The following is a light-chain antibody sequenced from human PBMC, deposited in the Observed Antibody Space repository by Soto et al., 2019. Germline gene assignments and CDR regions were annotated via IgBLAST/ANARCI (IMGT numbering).Light chain of an antibody. Sequence: EIVLTHSPATLSFSPEERATLSCRTSQSVSSYLAWYQQKPGQAPRLLIYDASNRPTRSPARFSGSGSGTDNNHTISSLQPEDFVVYYYQQRSNWPPLTVGGGTKLEI. CDR1: QSVSSY. V-gene: IGKV3-11*01. J-gene: IGKJ4*01. CDR2: DAS. CDR3: QQRSNWPPLT.